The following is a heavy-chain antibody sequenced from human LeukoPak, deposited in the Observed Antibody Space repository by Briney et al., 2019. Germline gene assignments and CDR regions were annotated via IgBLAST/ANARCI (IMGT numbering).Heavy chain of an antibody. CDR1: GFTFSSYA. V-gene: IGHV3-23*01. J-gene: IGHJ4*02. CDR3: ATGLGYSGYDFLDY. D-gene: IGHD5-12*01. Sequence: GESLRLSCAASGFTFSSYAMSWVRQAPGKGLEWVSAISGSGGSTYYADSVKGRFTISRDNSKNTLYLQMNSLRAEDTAVYYCATGLGYSGYDFLDYWGQGTLVTVSS. CDR2: ISGSGGST.